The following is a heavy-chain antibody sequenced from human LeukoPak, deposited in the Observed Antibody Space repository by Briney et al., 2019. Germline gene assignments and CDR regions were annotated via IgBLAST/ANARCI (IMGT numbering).Heavy chain of an antibody. J-gene: IGHJ3*02. Sequence: GGSLRLSCAASGFTFDDYGMSWVRQVAGKGLEWVSTINWKGDLTYYVDSVKGRFTISRDNRKNSLYSQMNSLTAEDTALYYCAKSHSNWGGLDAFEIGGQGTLVTVYS. CDR3: AKSHSNWGGLDAFEI. CDR2: INWKGDLT. D-gene: IGHD3-16*01. V-gene: IGHV3-20*04. CDR1: GFTFDDYG.